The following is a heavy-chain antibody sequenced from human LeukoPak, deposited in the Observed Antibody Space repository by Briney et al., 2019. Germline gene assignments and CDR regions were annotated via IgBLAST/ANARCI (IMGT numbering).Heavy chain of an antibody. J-gene: IGHJ4*02. V-gene: IGHV3-64*04. Sequence: GGSLRLSCSASGFTFSNFAMHWVRQAPGKGLEYVASVSTNGGSTYYVDSVKGRFTISRDNSKNTLYLQVNSLRAEDTAVYYCARMTAAAGTTGGDYFDYWGQGTLVTVSS. CDR1: GFTFSNFA. CDR2: VSTNGGST. CDR3: ARMTAAAGTTGGDYFDY. D-gene: IGHD6-13*01.